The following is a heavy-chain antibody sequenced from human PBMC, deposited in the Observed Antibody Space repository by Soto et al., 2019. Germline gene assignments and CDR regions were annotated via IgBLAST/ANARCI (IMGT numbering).Heavy chain of an antibody. Sequence: EMQLLESGGGLVQPGGSLRLSCAASGFTFSSYAMSWVRQAPGQGLEWVSASSGSGGSTYYADSVKGQFTISRDNSKNTLYLQMNSLRAEDTAVYYCAKDARFLEPPFDYWGQGTLVTVSS. CDR1: GFTFSSYA. D-gene: IGHD3-3*01. CDR2: SSGSGGST. CDR3: AKDARFLEPPFDY. J-gene: IGHJ4*02. V-gene: IGHV3-23*01.